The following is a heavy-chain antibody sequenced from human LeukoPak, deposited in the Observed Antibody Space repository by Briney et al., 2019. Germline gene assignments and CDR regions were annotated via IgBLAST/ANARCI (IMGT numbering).Heavy chain of an antibody. CDR3: ARVPRPTYCGGDCSVYYYFDY. J-gene: IGHJ4*02. Sequence: SETLSLTCTVSGGSISSYYWSWIRQPPGKGLEWIGYVYYSGSTSYNPSLKSRVTISVDTSKNHFSLKLTSVTAADTAVYYCARVPRPTYCGGDCSVYYYFDYWGQGTLVTVSS. CDR1: GGSISSYY. V-gene: IGHV4-59*01. D-gene: IGHD2-21*02. CDR2: VYYSGST.